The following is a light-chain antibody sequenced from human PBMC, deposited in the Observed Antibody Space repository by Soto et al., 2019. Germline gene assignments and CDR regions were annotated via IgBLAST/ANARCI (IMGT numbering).Light chain of an antibody. Sequence: QSVLTQSSSASAALGSSVKLTCTLSIGHSSYIIAWHQQQPGKAPRYLMKLDGSGSYNKGSGVPDRFSGSSSVADRYLTISNPQFEDEAKSNCETWDSNTGVFGGGTKLTVL. V-gene: IGLV4-60*02. CDR1: IGHSSYI. CDR2: LDGSGSY. CDR3: ETWDSNTGV. J-gene: IGLJ2*01.